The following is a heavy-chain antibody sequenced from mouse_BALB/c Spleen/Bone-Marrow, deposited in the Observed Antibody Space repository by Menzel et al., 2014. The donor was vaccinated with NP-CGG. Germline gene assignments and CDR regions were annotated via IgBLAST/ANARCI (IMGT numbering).Heavy chain of an antibody. J-gene: IGHJ4*01. V-gene: IGHV14-1*02. CDR2: IDPENGNT. CDR3: ARGDGYAMDY. CDR1: GFNIKDYY. Sequence: EVQLQQSGAEIVRPGALVKLSCKASGFNIKDYYMQWVKQRSEQGLEWIGWIDPENGNTIYDPKFQGKASITADTTTNTAYLQLSSLTSEDTAVYYCARGDGYAMDYWGQGTSVTVSS.